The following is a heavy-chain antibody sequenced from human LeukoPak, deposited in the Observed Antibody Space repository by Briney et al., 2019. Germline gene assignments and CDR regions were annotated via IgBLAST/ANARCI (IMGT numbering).Heavy chain of an antibody. CDR3: ARDLGYCSGDSCYHYFDY. J-gene: IGHJ4*02. CDR1: GXSISSYY. V-gene: IGHV4-4*07. D-gene: IGHD2-15*01. CDR2: IYTSGST. Sequence: SETLSLTCTVSGXSISSYYGSWIRQPAGKGLEWIGRIYTSGSTNYNPSLKSRVTMSVDTSKNQFSLKLISVTAADTAVYYCARDLGYCSGDSCYHYFDYWGQGTLVTVSS.